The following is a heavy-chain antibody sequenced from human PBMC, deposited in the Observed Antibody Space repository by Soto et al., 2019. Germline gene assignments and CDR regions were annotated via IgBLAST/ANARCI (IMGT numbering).Heavy chain of an antibody. V-gene: IGHV1-2*04. Sequence: DSVKVSCKASGYTFTGYYMHWVRQAPGQGLEWMGWINPNSGGTNYAQKFQGWVTMTRDTSISTAYMELSRLRSDDTAVYYCARGVGISLPHGTSTFDYWGQGTLVTVSS. CDR2: INPNSGGT. CDR3: ARGVGISLPHGTSTFDY. D-gene: IGHD2-21*01. CDR1: GYTFTGYY. J-gene: IGHJ4*02.